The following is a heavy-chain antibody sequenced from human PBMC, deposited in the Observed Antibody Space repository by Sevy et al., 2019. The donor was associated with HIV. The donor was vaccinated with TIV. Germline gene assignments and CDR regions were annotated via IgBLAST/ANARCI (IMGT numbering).Heavy chain of an antibody. Sequence: GGSLRLSCTASGFTFDDYAMHWVRQAPGKGLEWVSSISWNSGGIGYADSVKGRFTISRDNAKNSLYLQMNSLRAEDTALYYSAKDREIRVIIPAATAYYGMDVWGQGTTVTVSS. V-gene: IGHV3-9*01. CDR1: GFTFDDYA. CDR3: AKDREIRVIIPAATAYYGMDV. CDR2: ISWNSGGI. D-gene: IGHD2-2*01. J-gene: IGHJ6*02.